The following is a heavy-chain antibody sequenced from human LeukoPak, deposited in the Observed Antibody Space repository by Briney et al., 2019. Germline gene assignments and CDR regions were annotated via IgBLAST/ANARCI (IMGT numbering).Heavy chain of an antibody. Sequence: GASVKVSCKASGGTFSSYAISWVRQAPGQGLEWMGGIIPIFGTANYAQKFQGRVTITADESTSTAYMELSGLRSEDTAVYYCARAGGATLTWFDPWGQGILVTVSS. CDR3: ARAGGATLTWFDP. V-gene: IGHV1-69*13. D-gene: IGHD1-26*01. CDR1: GGTFSSYA. CDR2: IIPIFGTA. J-gene: IGHJ5*02.